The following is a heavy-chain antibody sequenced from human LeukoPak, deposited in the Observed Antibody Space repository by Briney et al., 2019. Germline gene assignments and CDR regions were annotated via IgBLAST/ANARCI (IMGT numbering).Heavy chain of an antibody. D-gene: IGHD3-3*01. V-gene: IGHV4-61*02. Sequence: PSQTLSPTCTVSGGSISSGSYYWSWIRQPAGKGLEWIGRIYTSGSTNYNPSLKSRVTISVDTSKNQFSLKLSSVTAADTAVYYCARELGENYDFWSGYYTLDYWGQGTLVTVSS. CDR3: ARELGENYDFWSGYYTLDY. CDR1: GGSISSGSYY. CDR2: IYTSGST. J-gene: IGHJ4*02.